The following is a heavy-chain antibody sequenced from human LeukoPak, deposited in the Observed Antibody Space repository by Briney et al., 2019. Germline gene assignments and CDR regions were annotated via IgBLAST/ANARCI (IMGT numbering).Heavy chain of an antibody. CDR1: GGTFSSYA. V-gene: IGHV1-69*04. J-gene: IGHJ6*02. D-gene: IGHD3-10*01. CDR3: ARDGVYGSGSYYKSLVYYYYGMDV. Sequence: SVKVSCKASGGTFSSYAISWVRQAPGQGPEWMGRIIPILGITNYAQKFQGRVTITADKSTSTAYMELSSLRSEDTAVYYCARDGVYGSGSYYKSLVYYYYGMDVWGQGTTVTVSS. CDR2: IIPILGIT.